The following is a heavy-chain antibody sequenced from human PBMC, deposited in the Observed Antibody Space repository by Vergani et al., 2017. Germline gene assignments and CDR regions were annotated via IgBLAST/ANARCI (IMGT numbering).Heavy chain of an antibody. V-gene: IGHV1-2*02. Sequence: QVQLVQSGAEVKKPGASVKVSCKASGYTFTGYYMHWVRQAPGQGLEWMGWINPNSGGTNYAQKFQGRVTITRDTSISTAYMELSRLRSDDTAVYYCARLTYYYGSGSYPYYFDYWGQGTLVTVSS. D-gene: IGHD3-10*01. CDR1: GYTFTGYY. CDR2: INPNSGGT. CDR3: ARLTYYYGSGSYPYYFDY. J-gene: IGHJ4*02.